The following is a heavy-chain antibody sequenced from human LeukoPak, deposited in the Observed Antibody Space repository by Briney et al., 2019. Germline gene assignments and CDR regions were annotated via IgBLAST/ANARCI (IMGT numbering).Heavy chain of an antibody. V-gene: IGHV3-48*02. CDR3: ARDYQWSFDY. Sequence: GGSLRLSCAASEFTSSSYSMNWVRQAPGKGLEWVSYISSRSNIISYADSVKGRFTISTDNAKNSLYLQMNSLRDAHTAVYYCARDYQWSFDYWGQGTLVTVSS. CDR2: ISSRSNII. CDR1: EFTSSSYS. D-gene: IGHD2-15*01. J-gene: IGHJ4*02.